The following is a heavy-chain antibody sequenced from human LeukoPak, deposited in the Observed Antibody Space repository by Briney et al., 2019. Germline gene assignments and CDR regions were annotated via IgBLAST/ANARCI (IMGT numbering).Heavy chain of an antibody. CDR3: ARSRGLNWFDP. V-gene: IGHV4-30-2*01. J-gene: IGHJ5*02. CDR1: GGSIRSGGYY. CDR2: IYHSGST. Sequence: KSSQTLSLTCAVSGGSIRSGGYYWGWNRQPRGRGLEWIVYIYHSGSTYYNPSLKSRVTISVDRSKNQFSLKLSSVTAADTAVYYCARSRGLNWFDPWGQGTLVTVSS.